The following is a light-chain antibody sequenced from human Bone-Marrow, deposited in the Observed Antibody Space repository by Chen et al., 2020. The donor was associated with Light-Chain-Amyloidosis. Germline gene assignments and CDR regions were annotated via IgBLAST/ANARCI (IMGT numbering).Light chain of an antibody. CDR3: QQYNNWPPYT. CDR2: GAS. V-gene: IGKV3-15*01. J-gene: IGKJ2*01. CDR1: QSVSSN. Sequence: EIVMTQSPATLSVSPGERATLSCRASQSVSSNLASYQQKPGQAPRLLIYGASTRATGIPARFSGSGSGTEFTLTISSLQSEDFAVYYCQQYNNWPPYTFGQGIKLEIK.